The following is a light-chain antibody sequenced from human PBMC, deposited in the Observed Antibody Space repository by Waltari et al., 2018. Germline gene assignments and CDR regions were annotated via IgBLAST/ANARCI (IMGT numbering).Light chain of an antibody. CDR3: QQSYSTLLP. CDR1: QSISSY. Sequence: DIQMTQSPSSLSASVGDRVTITCRASQSISSYLNWYQQKLGKAPKLLIYAASSLQSGVPSRFSGSGSGTDFTLTISSLQPEDFATYYCQQSYSTLLPFCGGT. CDR2: AAS. J-gene: IGKJ4*01. V-gene: IGKV1-39*01.